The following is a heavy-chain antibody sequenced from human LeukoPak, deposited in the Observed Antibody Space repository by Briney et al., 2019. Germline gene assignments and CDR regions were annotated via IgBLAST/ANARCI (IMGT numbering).Heavy chain of an antibody. CDR1: GYTFTGYH. Sequence: ASVKVSCKASGYTFTGYHIHWVRQAPGQGLEWMGWINPNSGGTNYAQKFQGRVTMTRDTSISTAYMELSRLRSDDTAVYYCASVAAYSSSSSAFDYWGQGTLVTVSS. CDR2: INPNSGGT. J-gene: IGHJ4*02. V-gene: IGHV1-2*02. D-gene: IGHD6-13*01. CDR3: ASVAAYSSSSSAFDY.